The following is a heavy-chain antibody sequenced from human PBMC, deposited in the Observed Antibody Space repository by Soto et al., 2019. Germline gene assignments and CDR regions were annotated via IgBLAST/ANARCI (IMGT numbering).Heavy chain of an antibody. Sequence: QVQVVQSGAEVKKPESSVKVSCKPSGGTFNTYTVNWERLAPGHGLEWMGRFIPILDMANYAQKFQDRVTITADRSTFTAYMELNSLTSDDTAVYYCAITYCRDNSCPRDFDFWGPGTRVTVSS. CDR3: AITYCRDNSCPRDFDF. V-gene: IGHV1-69*02. CDR1: GGTFNTYT. J-gene: IGHJ4*02. D-gene: IGHD2-21*01. CDR2: FIPILDMA.